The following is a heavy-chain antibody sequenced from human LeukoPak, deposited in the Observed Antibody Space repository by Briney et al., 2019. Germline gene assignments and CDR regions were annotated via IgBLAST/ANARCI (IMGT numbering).Heavy chain of an antibody. Sequence: SETLSLTCTVSGGSISSSSYYWGWIRQPPGKGLEWIGSIYYSGNTYYNPSLKSRITISLDTSKNQFSLKLSSVTAEDKAVYYCTRYNSDGGCFDPWGQGTLVTVSS. V-gene: IGHV4-39*07. CDR2: IYYSGNT. CDR3: TRYNSDGGCFDP. D-gene: IGHD1-20*01. CDR1: GGSISSSSYY. J-gene: IGHJ5*02.